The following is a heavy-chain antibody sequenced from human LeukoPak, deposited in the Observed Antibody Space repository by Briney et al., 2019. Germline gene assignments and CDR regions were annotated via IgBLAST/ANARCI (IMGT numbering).Heavy chain of an antibody. V-gene: IGHV4-59*01. CDR1: GGSISSYY. D-gene: IGHD3-10*01. CDR2: IYYSGST. J-gene: IGHJ4*02. Sequence: SETLSLTCTVSGGSISSYYWSWIRQPPGKGLEWIGYIYYSGSTNYNPSLKSRVTISVDTSKNQFSLKLSSVTAADTAVYYCARASADHYGSGSTPFDYWGQGTLVTVSS. CDR3: ARASADHYGSGSTPFDY.